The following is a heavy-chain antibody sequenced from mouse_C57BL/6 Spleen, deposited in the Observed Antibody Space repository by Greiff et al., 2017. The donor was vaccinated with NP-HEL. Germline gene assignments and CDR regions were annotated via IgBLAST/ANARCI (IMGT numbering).Heavy chain of an antibody. J-gene: IGHJ2*01. V-gene: IGHV1-55*01. CDR2: IYPGSGST. D-gene: IGHD1-2*01. Sequence: QVQLKQSGAELVKPGASVKMSCKASGYTFTSYWITWVKQRPGQGLEWIGDIYPGSGSTNYNEKFKSKATLTVDTSSSTAYMQLSSLTSEDSAVYYCARSFPGFFDYWGQGTTLTVSS. CDR3: ARSFPGFFDY. CDR1: GYTFTSYW.